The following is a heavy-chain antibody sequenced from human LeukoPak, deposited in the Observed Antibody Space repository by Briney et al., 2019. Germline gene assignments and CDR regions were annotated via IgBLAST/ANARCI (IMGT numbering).Heavy chain of an antibody. CDR2: INHSGST. J-gene: IGHJ4*02. Sequence: SETLSLTCAVYGGSFSGYYWSWIRQPPGKGLEWIGEINHSGSTNYNPSLKSRVTIPVDTSENQFSLKLSSVTAADTAVYYCARANRYSSSWYAIDYWGQGTLVTVSS. V-gene: IGHV4-34*01. D-gene: IGHD6-13*01. CDR1: GGSFSGYY. CDR3: ARANRYSSSWYAIDY.